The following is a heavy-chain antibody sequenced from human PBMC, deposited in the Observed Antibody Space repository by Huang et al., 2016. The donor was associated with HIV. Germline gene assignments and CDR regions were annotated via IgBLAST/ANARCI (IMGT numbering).Heavy chain of an antibody. CDR3: ATGFDTYYDI. Sequence: QVQLVQSGAAVKKPGASVKVSCKVSGYTLTELSIHWVRQAPGKGLEWMGGLAPEQGETNYAQNCQGRVTMTEETSTDTAYMELNSLRSEDTAVYYCATGFDTYYDIWGQGTMVIASS. CDR2: LAPEQGET. V-gene: IGHV1-24*01. D-gene: IGHD2-21*01. CDR1: GYTLTELS. J-gene: IGHJ3*02.